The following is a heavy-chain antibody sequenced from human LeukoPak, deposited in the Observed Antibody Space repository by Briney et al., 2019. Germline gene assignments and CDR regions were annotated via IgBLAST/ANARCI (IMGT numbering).Heavy chain of an antibody. J-gene: IGHJ5*02. CDR2: INPNSGGT. Sequence: GASVKVSCKASGYTFTGYYMHWVRQAPGQGLEWMGWINPNSGGTNYAQKFQGRVTMTRDTSISTAYMELSRLRSDDTAVYYCARVATIFRVVIFPNWFDPWGQGTLVTVSS. D-gene: IGHD3-3*01. CDR1: GYTFTGYY. V-gene: IGHV1-2*02. CDR3: ARVATIFRVVIFPNWFDP.